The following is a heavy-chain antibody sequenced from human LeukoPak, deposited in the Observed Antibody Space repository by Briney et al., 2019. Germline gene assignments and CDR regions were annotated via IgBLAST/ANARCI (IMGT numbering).Heavy chain of an antibody. J-gene: IGHJ4*02. CDR2: ISSSSTYI. Sequence: ETLSLTCAVYGGSFSGYYWSWIRQSPGKGLEWVSSISSSSTYIYYADSVKGRFTISRDNAKNSLYLQMNSLRAEDTAVYYCARDPLDYDSSGQQAFDYWGQGTLVTVSS. CDR3: ARDPLDYDSSGQQAFDY. V-gene: IGHV3-21*01. D-gene: IGHD3-22*01. CDR1: GGSFSGYY.